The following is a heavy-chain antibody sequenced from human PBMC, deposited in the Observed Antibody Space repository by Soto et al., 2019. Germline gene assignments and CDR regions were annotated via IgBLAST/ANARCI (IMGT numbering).Heavy chain of an antibody. CDR2: INPSGGST. V-gene: IGHV1-46*01. D-gene: IGHD6-6*01. CDR1: ADTFTSYY. J-gene: IGHJ3*02. CDR3: ARVSPLAVEYSSSSGALDAFDI. Sequence: ASVKVSCKAPADTFTSYYMHWVRQAPGQGLEWMGIINPSGGSTSYAQKFQGRVTMTRDTSTSTVYMELSSLRSEDTAVYYCARVSPLAVEYSSSSGALDAFDIWGQGTMVTVSS.